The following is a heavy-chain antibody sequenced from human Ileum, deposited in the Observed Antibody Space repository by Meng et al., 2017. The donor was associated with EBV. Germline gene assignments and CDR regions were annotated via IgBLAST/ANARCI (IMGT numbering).Heavy chain of an antibody. Sequence: HVQSAGGGPGRARRSRSLSLVAAVLCVTVRGRHWVSWVPQPPRKGLGWIGEVDHDGATTYYPYLKSTVTRSLDKSTNDVKLHKNTPNDADTDVYVCARSRPIVRGLDYWGQGTLVTVSS. D-gene: IGHD3-10*01. CDR2: VDHDGAT. V-gene: IGHV4-4*02. CDR1: CVTVRGRHW. CDR3: ARSRPIVRGLDY. J-gene: IGHJ4*02.